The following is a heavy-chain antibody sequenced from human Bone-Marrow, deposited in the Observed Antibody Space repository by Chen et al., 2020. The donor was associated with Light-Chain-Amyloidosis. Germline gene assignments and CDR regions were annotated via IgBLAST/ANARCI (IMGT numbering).Heavy chain of an antibody. CDR3: ARGIDY. CDR2: INHSGKS. Sequence: QVHLQQWGAGLLKPSETLSLTCGVYGGSFNDYYMTWFRQPPGKGLEWIGEINHSGKSNLNPSLSGRVTMSIDAAKRQVSLEVTSLTAADTAMYYCARGIDYWGQGTLVTVSS. J-gene: IGHJ4*02. V-gene: IGHV4-34*01. CDR1: GGSFNDYY.